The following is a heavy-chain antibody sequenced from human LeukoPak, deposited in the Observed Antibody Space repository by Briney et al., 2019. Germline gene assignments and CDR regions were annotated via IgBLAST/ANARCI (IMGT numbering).Heavy chain of an antibody. CDR1: GFTFRSYD. D-gene: IGHD3-10*01. V-gene: IGHV3-23*01. CDR3: ANWLYFEPGSYFDY. CDR2: VTGSGTDT. Sequence: GGSLRLSCAASGFTFRSYDMSWVRQAPGKGLEWVSTVTGSGTDTYYSDSVKGRFTVSRDNSRNTVYLQMNGLRVEDTAIYYCANWLYFEPGSYFDYWGQGTLVTVSS. J-gene: IGHJ4*02.